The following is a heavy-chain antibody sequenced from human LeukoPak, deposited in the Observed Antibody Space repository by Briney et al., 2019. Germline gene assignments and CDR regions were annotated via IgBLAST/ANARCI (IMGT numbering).Heavy chain of an antibody. CDR3: ARSVEGYCSGGSGYCYYYYMDV. D-gene: IGHD2-15*01. CDR2: IYYSGST. Sequence: SETLSLTCTVYGGSISSYYWSWIRQPPGKGLEWIGYIYYSGSTNYHTSLKSRVPIPGDPSTNQFSLKLSSLTAADTAVYYCARSVEGYCSGGSGYCYYYYMDVWGKGTTVTVSS. V-gene: IGHV4-59*01. CDR1: GGSISSYY. J-gene: IGHJ6*03.